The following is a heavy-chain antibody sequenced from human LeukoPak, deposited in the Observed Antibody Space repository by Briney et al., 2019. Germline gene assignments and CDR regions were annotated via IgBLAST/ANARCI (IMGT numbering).Heavy chain of an antibody. CDR2: ISDSGGST. V-gene: IGHV3-23*01. CDR3: AKDLRLELTGFDY. D-gene: IGHD1-7*01. Sequence: GGSLRLSCAASGFTFSSYAVSWVRQAPGKGLEWVSAISDSGGSTYYADSVKGRFTISRDNSKNTLYLQMNSLRVEDTAVYYCAKDLRLELTGFDYWGQGTLVTVSS. CDR1: GFTFSSYA. J-gene: IGHJ4*02.